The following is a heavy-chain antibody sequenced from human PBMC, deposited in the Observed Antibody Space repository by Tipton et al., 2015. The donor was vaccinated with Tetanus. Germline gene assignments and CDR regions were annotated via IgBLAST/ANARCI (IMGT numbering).Heavy chain of an antibody. V-gene: IGHV3-7*01. CDR2: IKQDGSEK. D-gene: IGHD4-11*01. CDR1: GDSGSRHY. Sequence: LSLTCSVSGDSGSRHYWSWIRQPPGKGLEWVANIKQDGSEKYYVDSVKGRFTISRDNAKSSLYLQMNSLRAEDTAVYYCARIRTGHYTDFDCWGLGTLVTVSS. J-gene: IGHJ4*02. CDR3: ARIRTGHYTDFDC.